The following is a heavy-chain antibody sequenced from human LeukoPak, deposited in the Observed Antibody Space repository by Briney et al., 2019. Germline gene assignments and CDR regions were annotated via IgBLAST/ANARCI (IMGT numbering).Heavy chain of an antibody. V-gene: IGHV4-61*01. J-gene: IGHJ6*02. D-gene: IGHD4-11*01. CDR1: GASVNSANYY. CDR2: ISYSGST. Sequence: PSETLSLTCTVSGASVNSANYYWTWIRQPPGKGLEWIGYISYSGSTSYNPSLKSRVTISIGTSKNQFSLKLSSVTTADTAVYYCAREWDYNNQPSYGMDVWGQGTTVAVSS. CDR3: AREWDYNNQPSYGMDV.